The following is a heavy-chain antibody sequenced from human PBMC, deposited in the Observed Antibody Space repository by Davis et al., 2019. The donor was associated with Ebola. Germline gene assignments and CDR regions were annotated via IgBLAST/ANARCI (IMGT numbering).Heavy chain of an antibody. CDR1: GFTFSSFS. Sequence: GGSLRLSCAASGFTFSSFSMNWVRQAPGKGLEWVSSISSYNTYIYYADSLKGRFTISRDNAKNSLYLQMTSLTAEDTAVYYCARDIGIEPDSFDFWGQGTLVTVSS. D-gene: IGHD2-21*01. J-gene: IGHJ4*02. CDR2: ISSYNTYI. V-gene: IGHV3-21*01. CDR3: ARDIGIEPDSFDF.